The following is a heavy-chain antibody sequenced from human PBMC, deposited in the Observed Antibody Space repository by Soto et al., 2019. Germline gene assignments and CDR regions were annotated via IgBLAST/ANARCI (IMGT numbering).Heavy chain of an antibody. D-gene: IGHD1-26*01. V-gene: IGHV3-21*01. CDR2: ISSSSKYI. CDR1: GFTFSSYA. CDR3: ARDPDAEYSGNYHTPRSLDS. J-gene: IGHJ4*02. Sequence: PGGSLRLSCIGSGFTFSSYAMNWVRQAPGKGLEWVSSISSSSKYIYYTDSVKGRFTISRGNAKNSLYLQMNGLRAEDTALYYCARDPDAEYSGNYHTPRSLDSWGQGTQVTVSS.